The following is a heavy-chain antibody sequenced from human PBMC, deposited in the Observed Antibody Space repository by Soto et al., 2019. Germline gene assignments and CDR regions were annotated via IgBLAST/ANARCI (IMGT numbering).Heavy chain of an antibody. D-gene: IGHD5-12*01. CDR3: ARDGGWLRPPSYYYYGMDV. J-gene: IGHJ6*02. Sequence: ASVKVSCKASGYTFTGYYMHWVRQAPGQGLEWMGWINPNSGGTNYAQKFQGRVAMTRDTSISTAYMELSRLRSDDTAVYYCARDGGWLRPPSYYYYGMDVWGQGTTVTVSS. CDR1: GYTFTGYY. V-gene: IGHV1-2*02. CDR2: INPNSGGT.